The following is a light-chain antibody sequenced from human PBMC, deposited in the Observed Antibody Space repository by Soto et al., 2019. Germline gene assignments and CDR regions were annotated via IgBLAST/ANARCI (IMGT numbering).Light chain of an antibody. Sequence: QSVLAQPASVSGSPGQSITISCTGTSSDVGAYNSVSWYQQHPHKAPQVIIYKGTQRPSGVSNRFSGSKSGNTASLTISGLQAEDEADYYCSSYTSSSAYVFGTGTKVTVL. J-gene: IGLJ1*01. V-gene: IGLV2-14*02. CDR3: SSYTSSSAYV. CDR2: KGT. CDR1: SSDVGAYNS.